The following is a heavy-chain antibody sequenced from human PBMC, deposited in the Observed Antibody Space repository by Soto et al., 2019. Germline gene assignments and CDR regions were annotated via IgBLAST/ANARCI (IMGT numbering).Heavy chain of an antibody. V-gene: IGHV1-18*01. CDR2: ISAYNGNT. Sequence: QVQLVQSGAEVKKPGASVKVSCKASGYTFTSYGISWVRQAPGQGLEWMGWISAYNGNTNYAQKLQGRVTMTTDTATGPGYMELRRLRSDDTAVYYCTRESAVAALDPWGQGSLVTVSS. J-gene: IGHJ5*02. CDR3: TRESAVAALDP. CDR1: GYTFTSYG. D-gene: IGHD6-19*01.